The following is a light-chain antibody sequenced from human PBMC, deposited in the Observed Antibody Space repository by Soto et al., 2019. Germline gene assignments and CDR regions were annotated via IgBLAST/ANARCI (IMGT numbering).Light chain of an antibody. CDR1: SSDVGGYNY. CDR3: SSHTSSNTLV. V-gene: IGLV2-14*01. CDR2: DVS. J-gene: IGLJ1*01. Sequence: QSALTQPASVSGSPGQSITISCTGTSSDVGGYNYVSWYKQHPGKAPKLMIYDVSNRPSGVSNRFSGSKSGNTASLTISGIQAEDEADYYCSSHTSSNTLVFGSGTKLTVL.